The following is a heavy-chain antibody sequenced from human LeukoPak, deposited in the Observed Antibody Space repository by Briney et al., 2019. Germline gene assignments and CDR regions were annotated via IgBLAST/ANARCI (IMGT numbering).Heavy chain of an antibody. J-gene: IGHJ5*02. CDR2: IIPIFGTA. CDR1: GGTFSSYA. V-gene: IGHV1-69*01. CDR3: ARDRESSGEGTWFDP. Sequence: ASVKVSCKASGGTFSSYAISWVRQAPGQGLEWMGGIIPIFGTANYAQKFQGRVTITADESTSTAYMELSSLRSEDTAVYYCARDRESSGEGTWFDPWGQGTLVTVSS. D-gene: IGHD6-19*01.